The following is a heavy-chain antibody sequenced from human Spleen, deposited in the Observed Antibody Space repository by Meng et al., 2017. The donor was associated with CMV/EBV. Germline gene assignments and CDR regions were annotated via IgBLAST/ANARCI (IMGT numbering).Heavy chain of an antibody. Sequence: QVQLQQWGAGRLKPSEXLSRTCAVNGGSCSGYYWSWIRKPPGKGLEWSGEINHSGSTNYNPSLKSRVTISVDTSRNQFSLKLSSVTAADTAVYYCASGGAAAGLFDYGGQGTLVTVSS. J-gene: IGHJ4*02. CDR3: ASGGAAAGLFDY. V-gene: IGHV4-34*01. CDR2: INHSGST. D-gene: IGHD6-13*01. CDR1: GGSCSGYY.